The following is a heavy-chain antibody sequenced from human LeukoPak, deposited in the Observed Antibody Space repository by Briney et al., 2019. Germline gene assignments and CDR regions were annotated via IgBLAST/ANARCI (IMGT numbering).Heavy chain of an antibody. D-gene: IGHD3-22*01. CDR2: IIPILGIA. Sequence: VASVKVSCKASGGTFSSYTISWVRQAPGQGLEWMGRIIPILGIANYAQKFQGGVTITADKSTSTAYMELSSLRSEDTAVYYCARDLYYYDSSNAFDIWGQGTMVTVSS. V-gene: IGHV1-69*04. CDR1: GGTFSSYT. J-gene: IGHJ3*02. CDR3: ARDLYYYDSSNAFDI.